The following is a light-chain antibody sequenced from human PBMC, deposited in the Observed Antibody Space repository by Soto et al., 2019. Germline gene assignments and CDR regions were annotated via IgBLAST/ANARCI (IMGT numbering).Light chain of an antibody. CDR1: QSISNW. V-gene: IGKV1-5*01. Sequence: IQMTQSPSSLSASVGDRVTITCRASQSISNWLAWYQQKPGKAPKLLIYDASSLESGVPSRFSGSGSGTEFTLTITSLQPDDFATYYCQQYNSYPWTFGQGTKVDI. CDR2: DAS. CDR3: QQYNSYPWT. J-gene: IGKJ1*01.